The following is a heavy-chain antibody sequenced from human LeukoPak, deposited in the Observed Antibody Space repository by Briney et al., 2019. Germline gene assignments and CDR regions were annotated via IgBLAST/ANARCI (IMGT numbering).Heavy chain of an antibody. D-gene: IGHD2-15*01. CDR1: GVSITTSTHY. CDR2: MFYRGST. J-gene: IGHJ4*02. CDR3: VRQGGWGGAASLIEF. Sequence: PSETLSLTCTVSGVSITTSTHYWAWIHQPPGKGLEWIASMFYRGSTYYNASLRSRVTLSVDTSMNQFSLKLSSVTASDTATFYCVRQGGWGGAASLIEFWGQGILVTVSS. V-gene: IGHV4-39*01.